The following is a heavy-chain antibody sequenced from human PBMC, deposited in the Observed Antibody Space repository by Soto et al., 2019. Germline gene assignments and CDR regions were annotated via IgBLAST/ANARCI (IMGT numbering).Heavy chain of an antibody. CDR3: ARRMKSSSDYAFDI. J-gene: IGHJ3*02. Sequence: ASVTGSCTASGYTFTSYGISWVRQAPGQGLEWMGWMNPNSGNTGYAQKFQGRVTMTRNTSISTAYMELSSLRSEDTAVYYCARRMKSSSDYAFDIWGQGTMVTVSS. V-gene: IGHV1-8*02. CDR1: GYTFTSYG. D-gene: IGHD6-6*01. CDR2: MNPNSGNT.